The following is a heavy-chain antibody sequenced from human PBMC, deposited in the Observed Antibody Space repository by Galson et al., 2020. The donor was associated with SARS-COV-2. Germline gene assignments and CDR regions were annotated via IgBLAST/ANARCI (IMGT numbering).Heavy chain of an antibody. CDR2: FYHSGGT. CDR1: NYSINTGFY. J-gene: IGHJ4*02. CDR3: ARDAGLGGVRGFDY. D-gene: IGHD3-16*01. V-gene: IGHV4-38-2*02. Sequence: SQTLSLTCTVSNYSINTGFYWAWIRQPPGRGLEWIGSFYHSGGTYYNSSLKSRVTISVDTSKNQFSLKLTSVTAADTAVFYCARDAGLGGVRGFDYWGQGTRVTVSS.